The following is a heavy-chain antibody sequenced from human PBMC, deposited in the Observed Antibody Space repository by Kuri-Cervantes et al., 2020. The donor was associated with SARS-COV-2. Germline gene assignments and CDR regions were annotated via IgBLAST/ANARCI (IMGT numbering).Heavy chain of an antibody. D-gene: IGHD3-16*01. CDR1: GGTLSSHA. Sequence: SVKVSCKVSGGTLSSHAISWVRQAPGQGLEWMGRIIPIFGTAQYEQKFQGRVTISADEATSTAYMELTTLRSEDTAVYYCARGAGEYYYYGMDVWGQGTTVTVSS. V-gene: IGHV1-69*13. J-gene: IGHJ6*02. CDR3: ARGAGEYYYYGMDV. CDR2: IIPIFGTA.